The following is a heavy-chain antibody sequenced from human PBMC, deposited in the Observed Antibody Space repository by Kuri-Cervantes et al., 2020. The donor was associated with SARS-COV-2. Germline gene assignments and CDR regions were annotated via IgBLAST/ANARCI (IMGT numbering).Heavy chain of an antibody. J-gene: IGHJ4*02. V-gene: IGHV3-23*01. CDR1: GGSISSSN. D-gene: IGHD2-2*01. Sequence: GGSLRLSCAVSGGSISSSNWWSWVRQPPGKGLQWVSSISDSGADTYYADSVKGRFTISRDNSKNTLYLQMNSLRAEDTAVYYCAKGRYCTGASCYPSPDYWGQGTLVTVSS. CDR3: AKGRYCTGASCYPSPDY. CDR2: ISDSGADT.